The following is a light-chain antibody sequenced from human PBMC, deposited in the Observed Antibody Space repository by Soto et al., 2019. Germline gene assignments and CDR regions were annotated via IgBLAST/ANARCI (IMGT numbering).Light chain of an antibody. J-gene: IGKJ1*01. CDR2: GAS. CDR1: QSVSSN. Sequence: EIVLTQSPATLSLSPGERATLSCRASQSVSSNLAWYQHKPGQAPRLLTYGASTRATGIPARFSGSGSGTEFTLTISSLQPEDFAVYYCQQYYNWPRTFGQGTKV. V-gene: IGKV3-15*01. CDR3: QQYYNWPRT.